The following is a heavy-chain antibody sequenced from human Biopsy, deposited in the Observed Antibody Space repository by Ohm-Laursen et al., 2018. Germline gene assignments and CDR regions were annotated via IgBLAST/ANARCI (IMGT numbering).Heavy chain of an antibody. D-gene: IGHD3-10*01. J-gene: IGHJ6*02. CDR3: ARDRYYGSESYYSHYNMDV. CDR2: IWYDGSNK. Sequence: SLRLSCAASGFTFSSYGIHWVRQAPGKGLEWVAVIWYDGSNKYSADSVKGRFSISRDNSKNTVYLQMNSLRAADTAVYYCARDRYYGSESYYSHYNMDVWGQGTTVSASS. V-gene: IGHV3-33*01. CDR1: GFTFSSYG.